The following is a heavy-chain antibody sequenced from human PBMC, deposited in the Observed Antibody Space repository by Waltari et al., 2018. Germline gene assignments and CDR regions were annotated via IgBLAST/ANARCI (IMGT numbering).Heavy chain of an antibody. CDR1: GGTFSSYA. CDR2: IIPIFGTA. D-gene: IGHD2-2*01. Sequence: QVQLVQSGAEVKKPGSSVKVSCKASGGTFSSYAISWVRQAPGQGLEWMGRIIPIFGTANYAQKFQGRVTITADKSTSTAYMELSSLRSEDTAVYYCARDGTLGYCSSTSCPNFDYWGQGTLVTVSS. V-gene: IGHV1-69*08. CDR3: ARDGTLGYCSSTSCPNFDY. J-gene: IGHJ4*02.